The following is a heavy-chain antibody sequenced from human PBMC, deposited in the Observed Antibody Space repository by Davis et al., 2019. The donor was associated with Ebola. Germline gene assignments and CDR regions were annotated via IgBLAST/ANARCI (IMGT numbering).Heavy chain of an antibody. CDR2: ISGSGGST. CDR3: AKGLRRGPFDP. D-gene: IGHD3-10*01. CDR1: GFTFSSYA. V-gene: IGHV3-23*01. Sequence: GESPKTPFASPGFTFSSYAMSCVRQAPGKGLDWVSAISGSGGSTYYADSVKGRFTISRDNSKNTLYLQMNSLRAEDTAVYYCAKGLRRGPFDPWGQGTLVTVSS. J-gene: IGHJ5*02.